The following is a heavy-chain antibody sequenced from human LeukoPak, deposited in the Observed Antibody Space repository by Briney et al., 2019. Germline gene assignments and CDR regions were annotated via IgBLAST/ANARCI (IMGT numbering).Heavy chain of an antibody. Sequence: SGGSLRLSCAASGFTFSDYPMNWVRQTPGKGLEWIGYIYYSGSTNYNPSLKSRVTISVDTSKNQFSLKLSSVTAADTAVYYCASSLVYCGGDCYPGSFDYWGQGTLVTVSS. J-gene: IGHJ4*02. V-gene: IGHV4-59*01. CDR3: ASSLVYCGGDCYPGSFDY. D-gene: IGHD2-21*02. CDR2: IYYSGST. CDR1: GFTFSDYP.